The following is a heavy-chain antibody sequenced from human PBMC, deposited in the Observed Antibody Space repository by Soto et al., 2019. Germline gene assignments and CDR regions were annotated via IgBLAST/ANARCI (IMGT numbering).Heavy chain of an antibody. CDR1: GGSFSGYY. D-gene: IGHD6-19*01. CDR3: ARGLYSSGWYSY. J-gene: IGHJ4*02. Sequence: PSETLSLTCAVYGGSFSGYYWSWIRQPPGKGLEWIGEINHSGGNNYNPSLKSRVTISVDTSKNQFSLKLSSVTAADTAVYYCARGLYSSGWYSYWGQGTLVTVSS. V-gene: IGHV4-34*01. CDR2: INHSGGN.